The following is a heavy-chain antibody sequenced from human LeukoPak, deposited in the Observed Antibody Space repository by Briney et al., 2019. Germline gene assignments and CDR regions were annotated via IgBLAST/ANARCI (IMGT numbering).Heavy chain of an antibody. CDR3: ARGDCSVSGCHGGNWFDP. CDR1: GYTFTGYY. J-gene: IGHJ5*02. D-gene: IGHD2-15*01. CDR2: INPTSGGT. Sequence: ASVTVSCKASGYTFTGYYIHWVRQAPGQGLEWMGWINPTSGGTKYAQSFQGRVTMTRDTSSSTAHMELSRLRSDDTAVDYCARGDCSVSGCHGGNWFDPWGQGTLVTVSS. V-gene: IGHV1-2*02.